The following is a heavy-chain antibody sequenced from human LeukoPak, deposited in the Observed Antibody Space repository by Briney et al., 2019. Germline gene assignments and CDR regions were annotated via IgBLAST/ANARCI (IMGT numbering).Heavy chain of an antibody. Sequence: QPGGSLRLSCAASGFTFSSYAMSWVRQAPGKGLEWVSGISGSGDTTYYADSVKGRFTISRDNSKNTLYLQRNSLRAEDTAVYYCAKAHQGIVVVITTPFDYWGQGSLVTVSS. D-gene: IGHD3-22*01. CDR1: GFTFSSYA. V-gene: IGHV3-23*01. CDR3: AKAHQGIVVVITTPFDY. CDR2: ISGSGDTT. J-gene: IGHJ4*02.